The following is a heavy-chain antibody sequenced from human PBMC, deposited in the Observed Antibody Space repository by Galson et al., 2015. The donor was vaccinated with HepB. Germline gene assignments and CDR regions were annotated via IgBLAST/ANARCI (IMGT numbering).Heavy chain of an antibody. D-gene: IGHD3-22*01. J-gene: IGHJ6*02. CDR3: ASSGYYDSSGYTEDYYYYGMDV. Sequence: QSGAEVKKPGESLRISCKGSGYSFTSYWISWVRQMPGKGLEWMGRIDPSDSYTNYSPSFQGHVTISADKSISTAYLQWSSLKASDTAMYYCASSGYYDSSGYTEDYYYYGMDVWGQGTTVTVSS. V-gene: IGHV5-10-1*01. CDR1: GYSFTSYW. CDR2: IDPSDSYT.